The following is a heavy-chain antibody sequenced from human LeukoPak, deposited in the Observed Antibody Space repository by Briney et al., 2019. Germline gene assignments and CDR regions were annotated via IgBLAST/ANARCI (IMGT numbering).Heavy chain of an antibody. D-gene: IGHD4-17*01. Sequence: GGSLRLSCAASGFTVSGNHMSWVRQAPGKGLEWVSGINWNGGSTGYADSVEGRFTISRDNAKNSQYLQMNSLRVEDTALYYCARAQTYGDSRLLLDFWGQGTLVTVSS. V-gene: IGHV3-20*04. CDR1: GFTVSGNH. CDR3: ARAQTYGDSRLLLDF. J-gene: IGHJ4*02. CDR2: INWNGGST.